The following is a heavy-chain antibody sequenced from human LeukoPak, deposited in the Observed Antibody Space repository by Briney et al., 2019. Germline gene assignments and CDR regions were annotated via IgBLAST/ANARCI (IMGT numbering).Heavy chain of an antibody. CDR2: ISGSGGGS. D-gene: IGHD5-18*01. Sequence: GGSLRLSCAASGFTFSSYAMSWVRQAPGKGLEWVSGISGSGGGSYYADSVKGRFTISRDNSKNTLYLQMNSLRVDDTAVYYCARARRGYSYVIDYWGQGTLVTVSS. J-gene: IGHJ4*02. CDR1: GFTFSSYA. CDR3: ARARRGYSYVIDY. V-gene: IGHV3-23*01.